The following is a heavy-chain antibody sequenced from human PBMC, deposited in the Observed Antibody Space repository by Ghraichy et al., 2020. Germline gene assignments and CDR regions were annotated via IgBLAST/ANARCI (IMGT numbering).Heavy chain of an antibody. CDR3: ARVGGVIMTFGH. Sequence: SQTLSLTCRVSGASINDGNYLWAWVRQAPGKGLQWIGHIGYRGNTYYNPSLGGRALLSVDSSKNLFSLEVTSVTPADTAVYYCARVGGVIMTFGHWGQGTLVSVSS. V-gene: IGHV4-30-4*08. J-gene: IGHJ4*02. D-gene: IGHD3-16*02. CDR1: GASINDGNYL. CDR2: IGYRGNT.